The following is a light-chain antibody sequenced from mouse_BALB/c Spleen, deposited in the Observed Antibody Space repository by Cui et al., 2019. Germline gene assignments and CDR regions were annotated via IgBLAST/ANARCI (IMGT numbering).Light chain of an antibody. CDR2: RTS. J-gene: IGKJ5*01. CDR1: SSVSSSY. Sequence: ENVLTQSPAIMAASLRQKVTMTCSASSSVSSSYLHWYQQKSGASPKPLIHRTSNLASGVPARLSGSGSGTSYSLTISSVEAEDDATYYCQQWSGYPFTFGAGTKLELK. V-gene: IGKV4-58*01. CDR3: QQWSGYPFT.